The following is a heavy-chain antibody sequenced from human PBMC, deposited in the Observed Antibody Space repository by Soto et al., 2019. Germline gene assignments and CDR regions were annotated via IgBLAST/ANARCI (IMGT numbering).Heavy chain of an antibody. V-gene: IGHV3-33*01. CDR2: IWYDGSNK. CDR3: ARDLERWLQSPGGRFDY. J-gene: IGHJ4*02. CDR1: GFTFSSYG. D-gene: IGHD3-16*01. Sequence: QVQLVESGGGVVQPGRSLRLSCAASGFTFSSYGMHWVRQAPGKGLEWVAVIWYDGSNKYYADSVKGRFTISRDNSKNTLYLQMNSLRAEDTAVYYCARDLERWLQSPGGRFDYWGQGTLVTVSS.